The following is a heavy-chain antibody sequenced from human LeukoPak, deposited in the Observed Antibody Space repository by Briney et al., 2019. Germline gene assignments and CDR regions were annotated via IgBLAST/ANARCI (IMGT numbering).Heavy chain of an antibody. CDR1: GGSISSYY. D-gene: IGHD5-24*01. Sequence: SETLSLTCTVSGGSISSYYWSWIRQPPGKGLEWIGYIYYSGSTNYNPSLRSRVTISIDTSKNQFSLHLSSVTAADTAVYYCARHRRDGYNPFFDYWGQGTLVTVSS. V-gene: IGHV4-59*08. J-gene: IGHJ4*02. CDR3: ARHRRDGYNPFFDY. CDR2: IYYSGST.